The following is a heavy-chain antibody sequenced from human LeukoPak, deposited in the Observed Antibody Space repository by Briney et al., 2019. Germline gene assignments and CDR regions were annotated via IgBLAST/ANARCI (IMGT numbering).Heavy chain of an antibody. V-gene: IGHV1-2*02. D-gene: IGHD2-2*01. J-gene: IGHJ6*03. CDR3: ARDAQFTVVVPAAKLNYMDV. CDR2: INPNTGGT. Sequence: ASVKVSCKASGYIFTGYYMHWVRQAPGQGLEWIGWINPNTGGTNYAQKFEGRVIMTRDTSSTVYLEVRRLRSDDTAIYFCARDAQFTVVVPAAKLNYMDVWGTGTTVTVSS. CDR1: GYIFTGYY.